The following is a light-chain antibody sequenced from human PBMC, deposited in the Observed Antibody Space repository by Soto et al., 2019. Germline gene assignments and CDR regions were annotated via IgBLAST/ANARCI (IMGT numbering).Light chain of an antibody. Sequence: QSVLTQPPSASGTPGQRVTISCSGSSSNIGSNTVSWYQQLPGTAPKLLIYKNNQRPSGVPDRFSGPKSGTSAFLAISGLQSEDEAEYFCATWDDSLNGWVFGGGTKLTVL. CDR3: ATWDDSLNGWV. CDR2: KNN. CDR1: SSNIGSNT. V-gene: IGLV1-44*01. J-gene: IGLJ3*02.